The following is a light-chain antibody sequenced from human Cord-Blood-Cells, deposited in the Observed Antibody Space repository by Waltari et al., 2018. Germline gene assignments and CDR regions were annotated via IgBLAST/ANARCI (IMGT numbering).Light chain of an antibody. J-gene: IGKJ2*03. Sequence: DIVMTQTPVSLAVSLGERATTNCKSSQSVLYSSNIKNYLAWYQQKPGQPPKLLIYWASTRETGVPDRFSGSGSGTDFTLTSSSLQAEDVAVYYCQQYYSTPYSFGQGTKLEIK. V-gene: IGKV4-1*01. CDR3: QQYYSTPYS. CDR2: WAS. CDR1: QSVLYSSNIKNY.